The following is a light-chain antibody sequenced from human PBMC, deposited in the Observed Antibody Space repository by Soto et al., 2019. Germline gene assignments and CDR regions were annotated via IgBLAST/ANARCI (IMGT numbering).Light chain of an antibody. V-gene: IGLV3-27*01. CDR1: VLAKKY. J-gene: IGLJ3*02. Sequence: YELTQPSSVSVSPGQTARITCSGDVLAKKYARWFQQKPGQAPVLMIYKDSERPSGIPERFSGSSSGTTVTLTISGAQVEDEADYYCYSAADNKGVFGGGTKLTVL. CDR2: KDS. CDR3: YSAADNKGV.